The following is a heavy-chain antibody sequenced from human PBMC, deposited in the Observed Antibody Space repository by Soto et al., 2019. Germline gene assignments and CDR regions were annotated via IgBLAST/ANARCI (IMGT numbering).Heavy chain of an antibody. CDR3: AKDEGDYYDSSGYPKLDDY. CDR2: ISGSGGST. Sequence: GGSLRLSCAASGFTFSSYAMSWVRQAPGKGLEWVSAISGSGGSTYYADSVKGRFTISRDNSKNTLYLQMNSLRAEDTAVYYCAKDEGDYYDSSGYPKLDDYWGQGTLVTVSS. D-gene: IGHD3-22*01. J-gene: IGHJ4*02. CDR1: GFTFSSYA. V-gene: IGHV3-23*01.